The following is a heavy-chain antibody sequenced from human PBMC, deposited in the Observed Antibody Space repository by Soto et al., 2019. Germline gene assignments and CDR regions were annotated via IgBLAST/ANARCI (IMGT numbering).Heavy chain of an antibody. CDR2: INAHSGGT. D-gene: IGHD6-6*01. V-gene: IGHV1-2*02. Sequence: GASVKVSCKASGYIFSANYIHWLRQAPGQGLEWMGWINAHSGGTEYAQKFQGRVTLTRDTSIATAYLTLTSLTSDDTALYYCAKDLTRQLAYWLDPWGQGTQVTVSS. CDR3: AKDLTRQLAYWLDP. J-gene: IGHJ5*02. CDR1: GYIFSANY.